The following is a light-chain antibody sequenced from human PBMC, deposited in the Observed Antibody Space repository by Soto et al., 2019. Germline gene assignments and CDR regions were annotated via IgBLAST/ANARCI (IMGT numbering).Light chain of an antibody. CDR3: QQYNNWPFPSWT. V-gene: IGKV3-15*01. CDR2: GAS. J-gene: IGKJ1*01. Sequence: EIVMTQSPATLSVSPGERATLSCRASQSVSSNLAWYQQKPGQAPRLLIYGASTRATGIPARFSGSGSGTEVTLNISSLQSEDFAVYYCQQYNNWPFPSWTFGQGTKVEIK. CDR1: QSVSSN.